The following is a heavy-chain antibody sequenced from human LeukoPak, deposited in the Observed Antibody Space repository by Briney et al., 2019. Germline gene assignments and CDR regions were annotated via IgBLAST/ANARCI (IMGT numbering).Heavy chain of an antibody. CDR3: AKDLSSGYYYDSSGYLDY. D-gene: IGHD3-22*01. V-gene: IGHV3-9*01. Sequence: SLRLSCAASGFTFDDYAMHWVRQARGKGLEWVSVISWNSGSIGYADSVKGRFTISRDNAKNSLYLQMNSLRAEDTALYYCAKDLSSGYYYDSSGYLDYWGQGTLVTVSS. J-gene: IGHJ4*02. CDR2: ISWNSGSI. CDR1: GFTFDDYA.